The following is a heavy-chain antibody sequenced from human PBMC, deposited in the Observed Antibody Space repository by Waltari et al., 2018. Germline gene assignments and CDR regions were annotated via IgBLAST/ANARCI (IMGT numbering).Heavy chain of an antibody. Sequence: QVQLVQSGAEVKKPGASVKVSCKASGYTFTSYGISWVRQAPGQGLEWMGWISAYNGNTNYAQKLQGRVTMTTDTSTSTAYMELRSLRSDDTAVYYCAARYFTWNRIVGATTYFDYWGQGTLVTVSS. D-gene: IGHD1-26*01. J-gene: IGHJ4*02. CDR1: GYTFTSYG. CDR2: ISAYNGNT. CDR3: AARYFTWNRIVGATTYFDY. V-gene: IGHV1-18*01.